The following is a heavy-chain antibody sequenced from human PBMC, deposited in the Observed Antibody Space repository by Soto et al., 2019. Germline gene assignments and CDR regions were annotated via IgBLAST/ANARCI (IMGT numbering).Heavy chain of an antibody. D-gene: IGHD3-22*01. CDR3: AREMIPMIMGGMSAMDV. J-gene: IGHJ6*02. V-gene: IGHV3-30*04. CDR2: ISFDGSNK. Sequence: QVHLVESGGGVVQPERSQRLSCAASKFTFRTYVMHWVRQAPGKGLEWVALISFDGSNKYYADSVKGRFTISRDNSKNTMYLQMNSLRPEDTAVYYCAREMIPMIMGGMSAMDVWGQGTTVTVSS. CDR1: KFTFRTYV.